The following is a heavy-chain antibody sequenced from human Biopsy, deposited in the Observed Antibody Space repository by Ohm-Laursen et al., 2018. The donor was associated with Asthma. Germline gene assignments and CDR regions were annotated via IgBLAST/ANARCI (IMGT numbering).Heavy chain of an antibody. CDR1: GGSMSSSSYY. V-gene: IGHV4-39*07. J-gene: IGHJ4*02. CDR2: ISYTGSA. CDR3: ARGSSGGSYYTSLGY. D-gene: IGHD1-26*01. Sequence: TLSLTCTVSGGSMSSSSYYWGWIRQPPGKGLEWMGSISYTGSAYHNPSLKSRVTISVDTSKNQFSLKLSSVTAADTAVYYCARGSSGGSYYTSLGYWGQGTLVTVSS.